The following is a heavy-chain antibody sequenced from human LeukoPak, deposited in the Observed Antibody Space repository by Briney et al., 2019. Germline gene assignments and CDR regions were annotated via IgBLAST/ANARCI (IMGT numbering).Heavy chain of an antibody. D-gene: IGHD3-22*01. CDR3: ARGGYYLPFDI. V-gene: IGHV3-7*01. J-gene: IGHJ3*02. Sequence: PGGSLRLSCAASGFTFSRYWMSWVRQAPGKGLEWVANIKQDGSEKYYVDSVKGRFTISRDNAKNSLYLQMNSLRAEDTAVYYCARGGYYLPFDIWGQGTMVTVSS. CDR2: IKQDGSEK. CDR1: GFTFSRYW.